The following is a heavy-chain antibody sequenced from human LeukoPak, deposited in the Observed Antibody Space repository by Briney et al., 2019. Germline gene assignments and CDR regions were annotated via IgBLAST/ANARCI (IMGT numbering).Heavy chain of an antibody. CDR2: IIPNSGGT. Sequence: ASVKVSCKAFGYTFTDYYMYWVRQAPGQGLEWMGWIIPNSGGTNYAQRFQGRVTMTRDTSITTAYMELSSLGSDDTAVYYCARFSTRGWHFDYWGQGTLVTVSS. J-gene: IGHJ4*02. V-gene: IGHV1-2*02. CDR3: ARFSTRGWHFDY. D-gene: IGHD6-19*01. CDR1: GYTFTDYY.